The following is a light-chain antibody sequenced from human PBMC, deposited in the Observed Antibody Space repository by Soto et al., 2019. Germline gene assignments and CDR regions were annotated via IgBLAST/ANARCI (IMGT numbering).Light chain of an antibody. CDR1: QSISDT. Sequence: EIVMTQSPATLSVSPGERATLSCRASQSISDTLAWYQQKPGQAPRLLIYGASSRATGIPDRFSGSGSGTDFTLTISRLEPEDFAVYYCQHYVSPPITFGQGTRLEIK. V-gene: IGKV3-20*01. CDR2: GAS. CDR3: QHYVSPPIT. J-gene: IGKJ5*01.